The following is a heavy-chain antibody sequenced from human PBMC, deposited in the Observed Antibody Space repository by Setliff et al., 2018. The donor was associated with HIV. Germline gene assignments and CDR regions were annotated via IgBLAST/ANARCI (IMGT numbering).Heavy chain of an antibody. J-gene: IGHJ1*01. CDR1: EFSFSNAW. CDR3: TTYQVHYEGSGYYYYNLQY. Sequence: SGGSLRLSCAASEFSFSNAWMSWVRQAPGMGLEWVGRIKSNPDGGTTDYAASVKCRFTISRDDSTETLYLRMNRLKIEDSAVYYCTTYQVHYEGSGYYYYNLQYWGQGSLVTVSS. D-gene: IGHD3-22*01. CDR2: IKSNPDGGTT. V-gene: IGHV3-15*01.